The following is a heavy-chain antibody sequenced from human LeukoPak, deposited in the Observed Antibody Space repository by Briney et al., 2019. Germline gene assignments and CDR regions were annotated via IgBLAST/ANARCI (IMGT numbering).Heavy chain of an antibody. Sequence: PGGSLRLSCAASGFTFSSYGMHWVRQAPGKGLEWVAVISYDGSNKYYADSVKGRFTISRDNSKNTLYLQMNSLRAEDTAVYYCARDSLAMESCDYWGQGTLVTVSS. CDR3: ARDSLAMESCDY. CDR1: GFTFSSYG. J-gene: IGHJ4*02. D-gene: IGHD5-18*01. V-gene: IGHV3-30*03. CDR2: ISYDGSNK.